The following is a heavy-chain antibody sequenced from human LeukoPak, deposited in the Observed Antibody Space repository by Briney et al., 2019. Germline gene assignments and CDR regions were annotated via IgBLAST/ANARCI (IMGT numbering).Heavy chain of an antibody. V-gene: IGHV4-59*08. CDR2: IYYSGRT. Sequence: SGTLSFTCTVSGGSISSYYWSWIRQPPGKGLEWIGYIYYSGRTNYNPSLKSRVTISVDTSKNQFSLKLSSVTAAATAVYYCARQTDYGDYLFDYWGQGTLVTVSS. CDR3: ARQTDYGDYLFDY. CDR1: GGSISSYY. J-gene: IGHJ4*02. D-gene: IGHD4-17*01.